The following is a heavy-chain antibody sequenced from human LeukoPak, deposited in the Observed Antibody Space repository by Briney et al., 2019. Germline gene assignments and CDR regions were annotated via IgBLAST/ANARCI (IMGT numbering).Heavy chain of an antibody. V-gene: IGHV3-9*03. Sequence: PGRSLRLSCAASGFTFDDYAMHWVRQAPGKGLEWVSGISWNSGSIGYADSVKGRFTISRDNAKNSLYLQMNSLRAEDMALYYCAKARGRITIFGDAFDIWGQGTMVTVSS. J-gene: IGHJ3*02. D-gene: IGHD3-3*01. CDR3: AKARGRITIFGDAFDI. CDR1: GFTFDDYA. CDR2: ISWNSGSI.